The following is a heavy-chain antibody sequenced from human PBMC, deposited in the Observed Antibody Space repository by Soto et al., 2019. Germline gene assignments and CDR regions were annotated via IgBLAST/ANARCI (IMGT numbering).Heavy chain of an antibody. CDR3: ARDLCSSTSCSMGWFDP. J-gene: IGHJ5*02. D-gene: IGHD2-2*01. Sequence: ASVKLSCKASGYTFTSYGISWVRQAPGQGLEWMGWISAYNGNTNYAQKLQGRVTMTTDTSTSTAYMELRSLRSDDTAVYYCARDLCSSTSCSMGWFDPWGQGTLVTVSS. CDR1: GYTFTSYG. CDR2: ISAYNGNT. V-gene: IGHV1-18*01.